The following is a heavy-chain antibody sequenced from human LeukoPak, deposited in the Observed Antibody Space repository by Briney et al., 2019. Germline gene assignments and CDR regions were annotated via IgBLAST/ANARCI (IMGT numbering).Heavy chain of an antibody. J-gene: IGHJ4*02. CDR2: INHSGST. V-gene: IGHV4-34*01. Sequence: SETLSLTCAVYGGSFSGYYWSWIRQPPGKGLEWIGEINHSGSTNYNPSLKNRVTISVDTSKNQFSLKLSSVTAADTAVYYCARGAFRITMVRGVTHFDYWGQGTLVTVSS. CDR3: ARGAFRITMVRGVTHFDY. D-gene: IGHD3-10*01. CDR1: GGSFSGYY.